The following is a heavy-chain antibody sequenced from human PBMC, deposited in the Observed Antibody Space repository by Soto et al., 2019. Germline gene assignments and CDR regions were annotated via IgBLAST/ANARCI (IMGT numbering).Heavy chain of an antibody. V-gene: IGHV4-34*01. Sequence: QVQLQQWGAGLLKPSETLSLTCAVYGGSFSGYSWTWIRQPPGTGLEWIGEINHSGSTNYNPSLKGRVTISEDTSKNQFSLKLASVTAADTAVYYCARDKITGLFDYWGQGTLVTVSS. D-gene: IGHD2-8*02. J-gene: IGHJ4*02. CDR1: GGSFSGYS. CDR2: INHSGST. CDR3: ARDKITGLFDY.